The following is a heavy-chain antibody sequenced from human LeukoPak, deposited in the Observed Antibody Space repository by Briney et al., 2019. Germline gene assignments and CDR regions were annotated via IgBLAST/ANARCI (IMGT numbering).Heavy chain of an antibody. CDR2: IYHTGST. CDR1: GGSIRSFF. J-gene: IGHJ6*02. D-gene: IGHD2-2*01. CDR3: ARDPGIVPAAILYYYYGMDV. V-gene: IGHV4-59*12. Sequence: SETLSLTCTVSGGSIRSFFWSWLRQPPGKPLEWLGHIYHTGSTNYNPSFKSRLTISVDKSKNQFSLKLSSVTAADTAVYYCARDPGIVPAAILYYYYGMDVWGQGTTVTVSS.